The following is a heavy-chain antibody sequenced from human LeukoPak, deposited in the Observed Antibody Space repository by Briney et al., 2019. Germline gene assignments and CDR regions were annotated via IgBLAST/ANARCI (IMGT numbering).Heavy chain of an antibody. CDR2: ISGSGGST. CDR3: AKDWGSRSYQPDAFDI. D-gene: IGHD1-26*01. V-gene: IGHV3-23*01. Sequence: GGSLRLSCAASGFTFNNYAMSWVRQAPGKGLEWVSTISGSGGSTYYADSVKGRFTISRDNSKNTLYLQMNSLRAEDTAVYYCAKDWGSRSYQPDAFDIWGQGTMVTVSS. CDR1: GFTFNNYA. J-gene: IGHJ3*02.